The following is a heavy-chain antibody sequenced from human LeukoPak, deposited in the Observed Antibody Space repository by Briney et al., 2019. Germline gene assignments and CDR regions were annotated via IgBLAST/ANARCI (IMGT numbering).Heavy chain of an antibody. CDR2: ISSTSRSSYI. CDR1: GFSFSSYS. Sequence: GGSLRLSCAASGFSFSSYSMNWVRQAPGKGLEWVSSISSTSRSSYIFYAESVKGRFTISRDNTKNSLFLQMNSLVAEDTAVYYCAREGPSSSWPSFFDYWGQGTLVTVSS. D-gene: IGHD6-13*01. CDR3: AREGPSSSWPSFFDY. V-gene: IGHV3-21*01. J-gene: IGHJ4*02.